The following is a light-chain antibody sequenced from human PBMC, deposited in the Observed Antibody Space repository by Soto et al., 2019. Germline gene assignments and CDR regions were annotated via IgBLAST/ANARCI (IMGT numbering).Light chain of an antibody. CDR2: DVS. J-gene: IGLJ1*01. CDR3: SSYTNRATYV. Sequence: QSALTQPASVSGSPGQSITISCTGTSSDVGGYNYVSWYQQHPGKAPKLMVYDVSSRPSGVSNRFSGSKSGDTASLTISGLQAEDEADYYCSSYTNRATYVFGTGTKLTVL. CDR1: SSDVGGYNY. V-gene: IGLV2-14*01.